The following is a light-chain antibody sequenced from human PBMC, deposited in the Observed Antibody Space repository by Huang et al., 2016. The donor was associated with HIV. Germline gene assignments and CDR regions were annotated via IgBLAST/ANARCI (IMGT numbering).Light chain of an antibody. CDR1: QSVRSNTY. Sequence: EIVLTQSPGTLSLSPGERATLSCRASQSVRSNTYLAWDQQKPGQPPRLLIYGASNRATGIPDRFSGSGSGTDFTLTITRLEPEDSAVYYCQQYGSSPPFPFGQGTKLEIK. CDR2: GAS. CDR3: QQYGSSPPFP. J-gene: IGKJ2*01. V-gene: IGKV3-20*01.